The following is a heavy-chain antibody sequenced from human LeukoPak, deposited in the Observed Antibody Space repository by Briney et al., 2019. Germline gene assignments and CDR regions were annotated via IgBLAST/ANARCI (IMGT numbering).Heavy chain of an antibody. CDR3: ARDYGYSLLFY. Sequence: ASVNVSCTASGYTFTNFAIHWKRQAPGQRLEWMGWISAGSGNTKYSQKLQGRVTITRDTSASTAYMELYSLRSEDTAVYYCARDYGYSLLFYWGQGTLVTVSS. J-gene: IGHJ4*02. D-gene: IGHD5-18*01. CDR2: ISAGSGNT. CDR1: GYTFTNFA. V-gene: IGHV1-3*01.